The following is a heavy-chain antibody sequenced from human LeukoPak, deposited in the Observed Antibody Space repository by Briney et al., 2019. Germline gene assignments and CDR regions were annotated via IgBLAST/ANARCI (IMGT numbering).Heavy chain of an antibody. D-gene: IGHD5-18*01. CDR1: GFTFSSFA. V-gene: IGHV3-30-3*01. CDR2: ISYDGSNK. J-gene: IGHJ4*02. Sequence: TGGSLRLSCAASGFTFSSFAMHWVRQAPGKGLEWVAVISYDGSNKYYADSVKGRFNISRDNSKNTLYLQMNSLRAEDTAVYYCARDPGAAMATGYFDYWGQGTLVTVSS. CDR3: ARDPGAAMATGYFDY.